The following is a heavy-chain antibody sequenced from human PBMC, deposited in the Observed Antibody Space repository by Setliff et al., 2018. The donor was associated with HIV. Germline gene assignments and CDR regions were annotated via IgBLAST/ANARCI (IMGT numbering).Heavy chain of an antibody. CDR3: ARHRLYSSGWLFDL. CDR2: MYTNGNT. Sequence: SETLSLTCTVSGGSIRSGSYYWSWIRQPAGKGLEWIGRMYTNGNTNYNPSLKSQVTIAVDTSKNQFSLNLSSVTAADTAVYYCARHRLYSSGWLFDLWGQGTLVTVTS. CDR1: GGSIRSGSYY. J-gene: IGHJ5*02. D-gene: IGHD6-19*01. V-gene: IGHV4-61*02.